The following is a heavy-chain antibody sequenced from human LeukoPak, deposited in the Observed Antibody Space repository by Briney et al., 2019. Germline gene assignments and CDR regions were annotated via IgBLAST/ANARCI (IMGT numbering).Heavy chain of an antibody. Sequence: PGGSLRLSCAAGGFTFSSYGRQGGRQAREKGGGRVTFIRDDGSNKYYADSVKEGFTISRDNTKNTLYLQMNSPRAEDTALYYCARDLGNWNSEYYFYYWGQATLVTVST. D-gene: IGHD1-7*01. CDR3: ARDLGNWNSEYYFYY. J-gene: IGHJ4*02. V-gene: IGHV3-30*02. CDR1: GFTFSSYG. CDR2: IRDDGSNK.